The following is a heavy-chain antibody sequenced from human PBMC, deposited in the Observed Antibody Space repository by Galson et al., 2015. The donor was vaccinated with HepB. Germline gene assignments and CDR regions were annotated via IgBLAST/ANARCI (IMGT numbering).Heavy chain of an antibody. CDR1: TFTFSAYW. CDR3: ARHYDPSARPLWYLDV. CDR2: IKQDGSEK. D-gene: IGHD3-3*01. J-gene: IGHJ2*01. V-gene: IGHV3-7*01. Sequence: LRLSCAASTFTFSAYWMTWVRQAPGMGLEWVASIKQDGSEKYYVDSAKGRFTISRDNDKTSLYLQMNSLRAEDTAVYYCARHYDPSARPLWYLDVWGRGTLVPVSS.